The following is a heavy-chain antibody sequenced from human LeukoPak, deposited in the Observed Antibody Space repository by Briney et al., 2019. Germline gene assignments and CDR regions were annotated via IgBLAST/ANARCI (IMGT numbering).Heavy chain of an antibody. D-gene: IGHD6-19*01. CDR1: GYTFTGYY. Sequence: GASVKVSCKASGYTFTGYYMHWVRQAPGQGLEWMGWINPNSGGTNYAQKFQGRVTMTRDTSISTAYMELSRLRSDDTAVYYCARVSGSGWPYDFDCWGQGTLVTVSS. J-gene: IGHJ4*02. V-gene: IGHV1-2*02. CDR2: INPNSGGT. CDR3: ARVSGSGWPYDFDC.